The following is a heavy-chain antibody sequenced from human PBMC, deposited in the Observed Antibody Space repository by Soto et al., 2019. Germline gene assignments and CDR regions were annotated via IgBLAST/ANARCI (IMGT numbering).Heavy chain of an antibody. CDR2: ISWNSGRI. Sequence: GGSLRLSCAASGFTFEDYAMHWVRQAPGKGPEWVSGISWNSGRIGYADSVKGRFTISRDNAKNTLYLQMNSLRVEDTALYYCARTPHYYDSGTYNTPVDHWGQGILVTVSS. D-gene: IGHD3-22*01. CDR1: GFTFEDYA. V-gene: IGHV3-9*01. J-gene: IGHJ4*02. CDR3: ARTPHYYDSGTYNTPVDH.